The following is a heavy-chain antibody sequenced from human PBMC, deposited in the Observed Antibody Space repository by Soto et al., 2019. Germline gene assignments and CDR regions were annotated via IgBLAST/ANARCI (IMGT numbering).Heavy chain of an antibody. D-gene: IGHD6-19*01. CDR1: GFKFSIYS. Sequence: EVQLVESGGALVQPGGSLRLSCAASGFKFSIYSMNWVRQAPGKGLEWSAYITSDTKTIKYGDSVKGRFTISRDNAKNSVYLQMNSLSDDYTAVYYCARSVEGHFDYWGQGTVVTVSS. CDR2: ITSDTKTI. V-gene: IGHV3-48*02. CDR3: ARSVEGHFDY. J-gene: IGHJ4*02.